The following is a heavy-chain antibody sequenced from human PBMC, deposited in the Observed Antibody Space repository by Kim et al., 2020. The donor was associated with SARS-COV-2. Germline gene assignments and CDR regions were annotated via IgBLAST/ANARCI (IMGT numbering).Heavy chain of an antibody. CDR1: GDSVSTVSTV. CDR2: TYHGSKWYN. Sequence: SQTLSLTCAISGDSVSTVSTVWNWIRQSPSRGLEWLGRTYHGSKWYNDYAVSVESRITISPDTSKNQFSLQLNSVTPEDTAVYFCASYPSGTRVALDVWG. CDR3: ASYPSGTRVALDV. J-gene: IGHJ3*01. V-gene: IGHV6-1*01. D-gene: IGHD6-13*01.